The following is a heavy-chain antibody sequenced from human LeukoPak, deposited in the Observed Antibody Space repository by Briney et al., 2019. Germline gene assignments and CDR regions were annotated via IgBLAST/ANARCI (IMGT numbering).Heavy chain of an antibody. D-gene: IGHD3-3*02. CDR3: AKDPAFYGMDV. J-gene: IGHJ6*02. CDR2: INTDGSST. CDR1: GFTFSSYW. V-gene: IGHV3-74*01. Sequence: PGGSLRLSCAASGFTFSSYWMHWVRQAPGKGLVWVSRINTDGSSTSYADSVKGRFTISRDNSKDTLYLQMNTLRAEDTAVYYCAKDPAFYGMDVWGQGTTVTVSS.